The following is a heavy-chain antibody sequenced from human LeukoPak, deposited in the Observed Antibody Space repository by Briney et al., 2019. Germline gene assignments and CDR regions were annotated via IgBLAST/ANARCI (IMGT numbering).Heavy chain of an antibody. D-gene: IGHD6-13*01. CDR2: INWNGGST. CDR1: GFTFDDYG. CDR3: ARDPYSSSWYYGMDV. Sequence: GGSLRLSCEASGFTFDDYGMSWVRQAPGKGLEWVSGINWNGGSTGYADSVKGRFTISRDNAKNSLYLQMNSLRAEDTAVYYCARDPYSSSWYYGMDVWGQGTTVTVSS. V-gene: IGHV3-20*04. J-gene: IGHJ6*02.